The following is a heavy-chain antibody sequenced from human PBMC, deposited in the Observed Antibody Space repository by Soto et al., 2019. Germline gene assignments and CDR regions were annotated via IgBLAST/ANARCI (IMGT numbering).Heavy chain of an antibody. CDR1: GSTFSNYI. CDR3: AGGDNYYALGV. CDR2: ISYDGSNK. J-gene: IGHJ6*02. V-gene: IGHV3-30-3*01. D-gene: IGHD2-15*01. Sequence: QLQLVESGGGVVQPGTSLRLSCTASGSTFSNYIMHWVRQAPGKGLDWVAFISYDGSNKDYADSVEGRFTISRDNSKSTLYLQLSSLRPEDTAVYYWAGGDNYYALGVWGQGTTVTVSS.